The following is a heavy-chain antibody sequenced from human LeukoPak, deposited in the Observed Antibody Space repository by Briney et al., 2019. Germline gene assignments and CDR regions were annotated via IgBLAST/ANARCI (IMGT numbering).Heavy chain of an antibody. V-gene: IGHV3-30*18. Sequence: GGSLRLSCAASGFTFSNYGMHWVRQAPGKGLEWVAIISYDGSNKNSADSVKGRFTISRDNSKNTLFLQMNSLRPEDTAVYYCAKDRLARERYGGEEPDYWGQGTLVTVSS. CDR2: ISYDGSNK. D-gene: IGHD1-1*01. CDR3: AKDRLARERYGGEEPDY. J-gene: IGHJ4*02. CDR1: GFTFSNYG.